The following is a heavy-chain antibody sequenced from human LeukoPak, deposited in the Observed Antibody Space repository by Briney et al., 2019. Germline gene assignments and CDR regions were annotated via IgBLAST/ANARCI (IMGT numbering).Heavy chain of an antibody. V-gene: IGHV3-48*03. CDR2: ISSSGSTI. CDR3: ARSNYYDSSGHLTQYFQH. Sequence: GGSLRLSCAASGFTFSSYEMNWVRQAPGKGLEWVSYISSSGSTIYYADSVKGRFTISRDNAKNSPYLQMNSLRAEDTAVYYCARSNYYDSSGHLTQYFQHWGQGTLVTVSS. J-gene: IGHJ1*01. D-gene: IGHD3-22*01. CDR1: GFTFSSYE.